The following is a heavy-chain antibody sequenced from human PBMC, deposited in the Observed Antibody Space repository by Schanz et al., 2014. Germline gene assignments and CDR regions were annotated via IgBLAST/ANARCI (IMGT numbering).Heavy chain of an antibody. J-gene: IGHJ6*02. CDR3: ARQERGIWGHNGMDV. D-gene: IGHD2-15*01. Sequence: QLQLQESGPGLVKPSETLSLTCTVSGGSISGSSYHWGWTRQPPGKGPEWIGTISYSGSTYYNPPQKSGATITVEPPKTKSPRKGSLGTAADTAIYYCARQERGIWGHNGMDVWGQGTTVTVSS. CDR2: ISYSGST. V-gene: IGHV4-39*01. CDR1: GGSISGSSYH.